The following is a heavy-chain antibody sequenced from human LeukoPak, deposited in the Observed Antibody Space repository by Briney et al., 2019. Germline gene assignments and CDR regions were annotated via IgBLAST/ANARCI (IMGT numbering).Heavy chain of an antibody. V-gene: IGHV3-53*05. CDR2: IYSGGST. D-gene: IGHD1-26*01. J-gene: IGHJ3*02. Sequence: PGGSLRLSCAASGFTVSSNYMSWVRQAPGKGLEWVSVIYSGGSTYYADSVKGRLTISRDNSKNRLYLQMNSLRPEDTAVYYCTKSGSHNAFDTWGQGTLVTVSS. CDR1: GFTVSSNY. CDR3: TKSGSHNAFDT.